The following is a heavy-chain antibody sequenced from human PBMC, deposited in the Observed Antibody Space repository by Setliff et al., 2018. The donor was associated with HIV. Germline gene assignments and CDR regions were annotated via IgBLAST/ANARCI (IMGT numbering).Heavy chain of an antibody. Sequence: ASVKVSCKASGYTFTSYYMHWVRQAPGQGLEWMGIINPSGGSTYYAQKFQGRVTTTRATSTTTVYMELTSLRSEDTAVYYCARDIAAAGNAFDMWGQGTMVTVSS. CDR3: ARDIAAAGNAFDM. CDR1: GYTFTSYY. V-gene: IGHV1-46*01. D-gene: IGHD6-13*01. J-gene: IGHJ3*02. CDR2: INPSGGST.